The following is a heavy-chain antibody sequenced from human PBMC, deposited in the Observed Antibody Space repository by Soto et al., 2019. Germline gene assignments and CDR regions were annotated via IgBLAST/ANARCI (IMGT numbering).Heavy chain of an antibody. V-gene: IGHV1-2*02. Sequence: ASVKVSCKASGYTFTDYYMHWVRQAPGQGLEWMGWINPNSGGTNYAQKFQGRVTMTRDTSISTAYMELSRLRSEDTAVYYCARAIGNRIDYWGLGTLVTVSS. CDR2: INPNSGGT. D-gene: IGHD1-1*01. CDR1: GYTFTDYY. J-gene: IGHJ4*02. CDR3: ARAIGNRIDY.